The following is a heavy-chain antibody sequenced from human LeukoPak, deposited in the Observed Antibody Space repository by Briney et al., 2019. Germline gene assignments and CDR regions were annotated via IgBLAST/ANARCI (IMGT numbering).Heavy chain of an antibody. V-gene: IGHV3-23*01. CDR1: GFTFSNHA. J-gene: IGHJ4*02. Sequence: PGGSLRLSCAASGFTFSNHAMMWVRQAPGRGLEWVSAISGGGVSTYYTDSVKGRFTISRDNSKNTLYLQMNSLRAEDTAVYYCARAQPADIEGPGFDYWGQGTLVTVSS. CDR2: ISGGGVST. D-gene: IGHD2-2*01. CDR3: ARAQPADIEGPGFDY.